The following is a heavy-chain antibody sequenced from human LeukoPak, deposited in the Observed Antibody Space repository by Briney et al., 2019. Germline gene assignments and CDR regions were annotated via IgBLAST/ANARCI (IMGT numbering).Heavy chain of an antibody. J-gene: IGHJ5*02. CDR2: IKQDGSEK. Sequence: HAGGSLRLSCAASGFTFSSYWMSWVRQAPGKGLEWVANIKQDGSEKYYVDSVKGRFTISRDNAKNSLYLQMNSLRAEDTAVYYCARDNLHYDYVWGSYRSTNWFDPWGQGTLVTVSS. CDR3: ARDNLHYDYVWGSYRSTNWFDP. V-gene: IGHV3-7*01. D-gene: IGHD3-16*02. CDR1: GFTFSSYW.